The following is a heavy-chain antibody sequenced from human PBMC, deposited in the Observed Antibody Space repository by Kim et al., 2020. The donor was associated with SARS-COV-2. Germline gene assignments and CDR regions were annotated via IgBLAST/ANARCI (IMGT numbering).Heavy chain of an antibody. CDR2: IVPFIGAT. D-gene: IGHD4-17*01. V-gene: IGHV1-69*13. CDR3: ARGTNNDGHGDQEFFDL. Sequence: SVKVSCKTTGGTFSNHIVDWVRQAPGQGLEWMGGIVPFIGATNYAQRLQGRVTITADESRTTSYMELTRLTSDDTAVYYCARGTNNDGHGDQEFFDLWGQGTLLTVPS. J-gene: IGHJ4*02. CDR1: GGTFSNHI.